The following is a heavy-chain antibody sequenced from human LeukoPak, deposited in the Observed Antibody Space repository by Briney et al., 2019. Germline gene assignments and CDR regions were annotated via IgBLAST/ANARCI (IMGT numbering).Heavy chain of an antibody. CDR1: GRTFSSHA. D-gene: IGHD3-3*01. Sequence: GASVKVSCKTSGRTFSSHAINWVRQAPGQGLEWMGGIITHFGTTIYAHKLQGRVTITADESTSTAYMELSSMSYEGTAVYYCVRDPTRRGYYFRYSQYGGQGTLVAVSS. CDR3: VRDPTRRGYYFRYSQY. J-gene: IGHJ1*01. CDR2: IITHFGTT. V-gene: IGHV1-69*13.